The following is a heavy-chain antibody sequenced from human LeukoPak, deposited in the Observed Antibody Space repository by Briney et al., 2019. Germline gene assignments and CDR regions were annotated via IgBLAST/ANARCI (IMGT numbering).Heavy chain of an antibody. CDR2: IIPIFGTA. CDR3: ARRPNYYDSSGYVGAFDI. V-gene: IGHV1-69*01. J-gene: IGHJ3*02. Sequence: SVKVSCRASGGTFSSYAVSWVRQAPGQGLEWMGGIIPIFGTANYAQKFQGRVTITADESTSTAYMELSSLRSEDTAVYYCARRPNYYDSSGYVGAFDIWGQGTMVTVSS. CDR1: GGTFSSYA. D-gene: IGHD3-22*01.